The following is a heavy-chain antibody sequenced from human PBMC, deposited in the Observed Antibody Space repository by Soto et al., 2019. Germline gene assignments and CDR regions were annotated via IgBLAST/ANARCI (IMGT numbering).Heavy chain of an antibody. CDR1: GGSFRGYY. CDR3: AGYIVVVPAAIGAWYMDV. CDR2: INHSGST. Sequence: NPSETLSLTCAVYGGSFRGYYWSWIRQPPGKGLEWIGEINHSGSTNYNPSLKSRVTISVDTSKNQFSLKLSSVTAADTAVYYCAGYIVVVPAAIGAWYMDVWGKGTTVTVSS. D-gene: IGHD2-2*01. J-gene: IGHJ6*03. V-gene: IGHV4-34*01.